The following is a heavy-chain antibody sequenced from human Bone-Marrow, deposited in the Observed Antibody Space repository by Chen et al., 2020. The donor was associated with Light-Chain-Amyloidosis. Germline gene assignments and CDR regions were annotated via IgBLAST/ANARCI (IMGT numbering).Heavy chain of an antibody. V-gene: IGHV1-18*04. CDR2: ISVYNGNT. CDR1: GYTFTSYG. CDR3: ARGAITMIFRGYDF. J-gene: IGHJ4*02. D-gene: IGHD3-22*01. Sequence: QVQLVQSGAEVKRHGASVRVSCKTFGYTFTSYGIAWVRQAPGQGLEWMGWISVYNGNTNLAQKFLGRATMTTDISTTTAYMELRSLRSDDTAVYYCARGAITMIFRGYDFWGQGTLVTVSS.